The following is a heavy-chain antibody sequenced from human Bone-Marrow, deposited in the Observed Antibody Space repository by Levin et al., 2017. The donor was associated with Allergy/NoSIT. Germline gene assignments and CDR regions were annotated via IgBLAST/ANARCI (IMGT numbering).Heavy chain of an antibody. V-gene: IGHV4-30-4*01. J-gene: IGHJ5*02. CDR3: ARDIPNSDLLPAYPSEGFDP. CDR2: IHYSGST. D-gene: IGHD3-9*01. CDR1: GGSINNDDAY. Sequence: SETLSLTCTVSGGSINNDDAYWSWIRQPPGKGLEWLGYIHYSGSTYYNPSLKSRASISIDTSNNQFSLKLTSVTASDTAVYYCARDIPNSDLLPAYPSEGFDPWGQGTLVTVSS.